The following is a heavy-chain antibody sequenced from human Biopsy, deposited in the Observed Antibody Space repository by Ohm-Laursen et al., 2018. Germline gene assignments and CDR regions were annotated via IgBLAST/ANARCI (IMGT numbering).Heavy chain of an antibody. CDR2: IYYSGST. D-gene: IGHD6-25*01. V-gene: IGHV4-59*01. CDR3: AREAAIIDPRTRAFDY. CDR1: GGSISSDY. J-gene: IGHJ4*02. Sequence: TLSLTCPVSGGSISSDYWSWIRQTPGKGLEWIGYIYYSGSTNYNPSLKSRVTISVDTSKNQFSLRLNSVTAADTAVYYCAREAAIIDPRTRAFDYWGQGTLVTVSS.